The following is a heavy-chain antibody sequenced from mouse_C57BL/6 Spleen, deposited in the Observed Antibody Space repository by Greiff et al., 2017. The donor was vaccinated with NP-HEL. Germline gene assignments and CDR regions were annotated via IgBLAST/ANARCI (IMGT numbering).Heavy chain of an antibody. V-gene: IGHV1-52*01. CDR3: ARGGFRNYFDY. CDR2: IDPSDSET. Sequence: QVQLKQPGAELVRPGSSVKLSCKASGYTFTSYWMHWVKQRPIQGLEWIGNIDPSDSETHYNQKFKDKATLTVDKSSSTAYMQLSSLTSEDSAVYYCARGGFRNYFDYWGQGTTLTVSS. CDR1: GYTFTSYW. J-gene: IGHJ2*01.